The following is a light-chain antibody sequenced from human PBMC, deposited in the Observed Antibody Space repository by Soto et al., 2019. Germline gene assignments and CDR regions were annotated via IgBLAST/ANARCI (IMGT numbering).Light chain of an antibody. CDR2: EDI. CDR1: SSDVGSYNL. Sequence: QSALTQHASVSGSPGQSITISCTGTSSDVGSYNLVSWYHQHPGKAPKIMIYEDIERPSGVSNRFSGSKSGNTASLTISGRQTPEDADYYWCSYAGGTSGVFGGGTKLTVL. V-gene: IGLV2-23*01. J-gene: IGLJ3*02. CDR3: CSYAGGTSGV.